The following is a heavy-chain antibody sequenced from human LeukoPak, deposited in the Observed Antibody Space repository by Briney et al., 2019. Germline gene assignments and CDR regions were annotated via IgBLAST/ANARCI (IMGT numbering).Heavy chain of an antibody. CDR1: GYSFTSYW. J-gene: IGHJ3*02. D-gene: IGHD2-21*02. CDR3: TRRQGDENDAFDI. V-gene: IGHV5-51*01. Sequence: GESLKISCKGSGYSFTSYWIGWVRQMPGKGLEWMGIIYPGDSDTRYSPSFQGQVTISADKSISTAYLQWSSLKASDTAMYYCTRRQGDENDAFDIWGQGTMVTVSS. CDR2: IYPGDSDT.